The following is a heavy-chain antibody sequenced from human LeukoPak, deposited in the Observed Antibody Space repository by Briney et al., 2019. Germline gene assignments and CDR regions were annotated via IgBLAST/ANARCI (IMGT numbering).Heavy chain of an antibody. CDR3: ARDRGSGSYWGNYYYYYMDV. CDR2: INPSGGST. CDR1: GYTFTSYY. J-gene: IGHJ6*03. D-gene: IGHD3-10*01. V-gene: IGHV1-46*01. Sequence: ASVKVSCKASGYTFTSYYMHWVRQAPGQGLEWMGIINPSGGSTSYAQKFQGRVTITADKSTSTAYMELSSLRSEDTAVYYCARDRGSGSYWGNYYYYYMDVWGKGTTVTVSS.